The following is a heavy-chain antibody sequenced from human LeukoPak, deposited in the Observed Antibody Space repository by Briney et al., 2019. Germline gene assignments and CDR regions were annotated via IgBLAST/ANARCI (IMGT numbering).Heavy chain of an antibody. CDR3: GGGGYKSDFPYYSFDY. V-gene: IGHV4-59*01. J-gene: IGHJ4*01. CDR2: IYYSGST. Sequence: SETLSLTCAVSDGSFSSYYWSWIRQSPGKGLEWIGYIYYSGSTSYNPSLKSRVTISVDTSKKQCSMRLSCVTAADPAVYYCGGGGYKSDFPYYSFDYRGARTLVTASS. D-gene: IGHD1-14*01. CDR1: DGSFSSYY.